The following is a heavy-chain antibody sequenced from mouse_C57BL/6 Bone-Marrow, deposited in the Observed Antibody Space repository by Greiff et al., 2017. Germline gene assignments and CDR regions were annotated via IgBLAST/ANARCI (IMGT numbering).Heavy chain of an antibody. J-gene: IGHJ4*01. CDR3: ATYYYGYYAMDY. Sequence: QVQLQQPGAELVKPGASVKLSCKASGYTFTSYWMHWVKQRPGQGLEWIGMIHPNSGSTNYNEKFKSKATLTVDKSSSTAYMHLSSLTSEDSAVYYCATYYYGYYAMDYWGQGTSVTVSS. CDR1: GYTFTSYW. D-gene: IGHD1-1*01. V-gene: IGHV1-64*01. CDR2: IHPNSGST.